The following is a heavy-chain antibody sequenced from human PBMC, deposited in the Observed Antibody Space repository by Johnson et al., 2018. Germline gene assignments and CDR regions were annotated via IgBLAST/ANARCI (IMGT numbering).Heavy chain of an antibody. CDR1: GFTFSSYG. D-gene: IGHD3-3*01. CDR2: ISYDGSNK. V-gene: IGHV3-30*18. J-gene: IGHJ6*03. Sequence: QVELQESGGGVVQPGRSLRLSCAASGFTFSSYGMHWVRQAPGKGLEWVAVISYDGSNKYYADSVKGRFTISRDNSKNTLYLQMNSLGAEDTAVYYCAKDLTSKYYDFWSGYYPYYYYMDVWGKGTTVTVSS. CDR3: AKDLTSKYYDFWSGYYPYYYYMDV.